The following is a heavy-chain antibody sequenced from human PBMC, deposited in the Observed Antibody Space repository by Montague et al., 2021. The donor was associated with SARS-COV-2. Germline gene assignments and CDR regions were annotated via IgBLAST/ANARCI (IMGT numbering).Heavy chain of an antibody. V-gene: IGHV4-39*01. D-gene: IGHD3-22*01. Sequence: SETLSLTCTVSGGSISSNSYYWGWIRQPPGKGLEWIGSIYYSGSTYYNPSLKSRVTISVDTSKNQFSLKLSSVTAADTAVYYCARHPLTTMILVVFPQSRWDFDLWGRGTLVTVSS. CDR1: GGSISSNSYY. J-gene: IGHJ2*01. CDR3: ARHPLTTMILVVFPQSRWDFDL. CDR2: IYYSGST.